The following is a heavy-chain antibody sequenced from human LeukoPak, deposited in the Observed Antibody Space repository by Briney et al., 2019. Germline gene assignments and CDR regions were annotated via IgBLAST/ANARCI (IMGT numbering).Heavy chain of an antibody. J-gene: IGHJ4*02. CDR3: ARGGVRYFDWLLSGYYLDY. V-gene: IGHV4-34*01. D-gene: IGHD3-9*01. Sequence: PETLSLTCAVYGGSSSGYYWSWIRQPPGKGLEWIGEINHSGSTNYNPSLKSRVTISVDTSKNQFSLKLSSVTAADTAVYYCARGGVRYFDWLLSGYYLDYWGQGTLVTVCS. CDR1: GGSSSGYY. CDR2: INHSGST.